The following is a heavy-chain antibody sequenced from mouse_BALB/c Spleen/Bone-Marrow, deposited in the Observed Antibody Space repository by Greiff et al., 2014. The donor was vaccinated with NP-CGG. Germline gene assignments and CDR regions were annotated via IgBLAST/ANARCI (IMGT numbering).Heavy chain of an antibody. J-gene: IGHJ4*01. Sequence: EVQLQQSGPGLVKPSQSLSLTCSVTGYSIISGYYWNWIRQFPGNKLEWMGYISYDGSNNYNPSLKNRISITRDTSKNQFFLKLNSVTTEDTATYYCARAGYGNFYAMDYWGQGTSVTVSS. CDR2: ISYDGSN. D-gene: IGHD2-10*02. CDR3: ARAGYGNFYAMDY. V-gene: IGHV3-6*02. CDR1: GYSIISGYY.